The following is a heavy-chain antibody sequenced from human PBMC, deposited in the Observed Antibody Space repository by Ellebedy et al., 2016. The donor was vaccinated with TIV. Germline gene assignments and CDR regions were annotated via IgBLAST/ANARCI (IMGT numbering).Heavy chain of an antibody. D-gene: IGHD3-22*01. CDR2: IKSDGSST. CDR1: GFTFSSYW. Sequence: GESLKISCAASGFTFSSYWMHWVRQAPGKGLVWVSCIKSDGSSTSYTDSVKGRFTISRDNAKNTLYLQMNSLRAEDTAVHYCARGGGYYYDSSGYYGGWFDPWGQGTLVTVSS. J-gene: IGHJ5*02. CDR3: ARGGGYYYDSSGYYGGWFDP. V-gene: IGHV3-74*01.